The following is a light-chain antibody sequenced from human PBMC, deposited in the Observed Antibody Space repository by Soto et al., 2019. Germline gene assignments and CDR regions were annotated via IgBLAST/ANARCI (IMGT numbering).Light chain of an antibody. CDR3: QQYGTSPIT. V-gene: IGKV3-20*01. J-gene: IGKJ5*01. CDR1: LSVTSDY. Sequence: EIVLTQSPGTLSLSPGERATLSCRASLSVTSDYLAWYQQKPGQAPRLLIYGASSRATGIPDRFSGSGCGTDFTLTISRLEPEDFAVYYCQQYGTSPITFGQGTRLEIK. CDR2: GAS.